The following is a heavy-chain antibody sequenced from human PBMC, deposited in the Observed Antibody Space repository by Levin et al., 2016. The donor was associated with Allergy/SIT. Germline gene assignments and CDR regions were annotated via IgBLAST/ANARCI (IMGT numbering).Heavy chain of an antibody. J-gene: IGHJ4*02. V-gene: IGHV3-21*01. D-gene: IGHD5-18*01. CDR3: AKMDTAMATSEGVVDY. Sequence: VRQAPGKGLEWVSSISSSSSYIYYADSVKGRFTISRDNAKNSLYLQMNSLRAEDTAVYYCAKMDTAMATSEGVVDYWGQGTLVTVSS. CDR2: ISSSSSYI.